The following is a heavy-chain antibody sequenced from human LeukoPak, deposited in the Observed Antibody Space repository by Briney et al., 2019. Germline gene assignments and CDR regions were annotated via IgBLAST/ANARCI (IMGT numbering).Heavy chain of an antibody. CDR2: ISGSAYST. V-gene: IGHV3-23*01. CDR1: GFTFSSYA. J-gene: IGHJ3*02. Sequence: PGGSLRLSCAASGFTFSSYAMTWVRQAPGKGLEWISAISGSAYSTSYADSVKGWFTISRDNSKNTLYLQMNSLRVEDTAVYYCARNSSGFKLGDAFDIWGQGTMVTVSS. CDR3: ARNSSGFKLGDAFDI. D-gene: IGHD3-22*01.